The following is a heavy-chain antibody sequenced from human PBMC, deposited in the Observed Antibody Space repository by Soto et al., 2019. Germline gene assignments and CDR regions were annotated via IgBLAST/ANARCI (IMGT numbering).Heavy chain of an antibody. V-gene: IGHV4-59*01. Sequence: TLSLTCTVSGGSIRSYYWGWIRQPPGKGLEWIGYIYYSGSTKYNPSLKSRVAISIDTSKNQFSLKLSSVTAADTAVYYCASSGYDYHHSSDPGWYYGLDVWCQGVTVTVSS. CDR1: GGSIRSYY. J-gene: IGHJ6*02. CDR3: ASSGYDYHHSSDPGWYYGLDV. CDR2: IYYSGST. D-gene: IGHD3-22*01.